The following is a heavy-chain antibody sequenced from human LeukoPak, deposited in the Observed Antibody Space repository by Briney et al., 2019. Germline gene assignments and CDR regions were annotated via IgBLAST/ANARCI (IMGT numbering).Heavy chain of an antibody. V-gene: IGHV4-39*07. CDR2: IYYSGST. CDR3: ARTTNIVVVPAAMFRGGDTYYFDY. J-gene: IGHJ4*02. CDR1: GGSISSSSYY. D-gene: IGHD2-2*01. Sequence: PSETLSLTCTVSGGSISSSSYYWGWIRQPPGKGLEWIGSIYYSGSTYYNPSLKSRVTISVDTSKNQFSLKLSSVTAADTAVYYCARTTNIVVVPAAMFRGGDTYYFDYWGQGTLVTVSS.